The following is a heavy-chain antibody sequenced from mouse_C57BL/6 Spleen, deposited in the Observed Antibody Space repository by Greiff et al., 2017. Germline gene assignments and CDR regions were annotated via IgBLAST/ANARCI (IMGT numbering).Heavy chain of an antibody. CDR3: TSSRTLFDY. CDR2: IRLKSDNYAT. V-gene: IGHV6-3*01. CDR1: GFTFSNYW. J-gene: IGHJ2*01. Sequence: EVQLQQSGGGLVQPGGSMKLSCVASGFTFSNYWMNWVRQSPEKGLEWVAQIRLKSDNYATHYAESVKGRFTISRDDSKSSVYLQMNNLRAEDTGIYYCTSSRTLFDYWGQGTTLTVSS.